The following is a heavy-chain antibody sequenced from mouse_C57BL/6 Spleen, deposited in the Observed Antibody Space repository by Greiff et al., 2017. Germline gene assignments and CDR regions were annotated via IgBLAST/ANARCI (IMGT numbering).Heavy chain of an antibody. CDR3: ARLGDGYWFAY. Sequence: QVQLQQPGAELVKPGASVKLSCKASGYTFTSYWMHWVKQRPGQGLEWIGMIHPNSGSTNYNEKLKSKATLTVDKSSSTAYMQLSSLTSEDSAVYYCARLGDGYWFAYWGQGTLGTVSA. J-gene: IGHJ3*01. D-gene: IGHD2-3*01. CDR2: IHPNSGST. V-gene: IGHV1-64*01. CDR1: GYTFTSYW.